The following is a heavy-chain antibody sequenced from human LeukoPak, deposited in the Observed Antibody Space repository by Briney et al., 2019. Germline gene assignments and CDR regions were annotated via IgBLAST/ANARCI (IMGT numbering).Heavy chain of an antibody. CDR3: AKDPRSILTGYYDY. V-gene: IGHV3-23*01. Sequence: GGTLRLSCAASGFTFSSYGMSWVRQAPGKGLEWVSAISGSGGSTYYADSVKGRFTISRDNSKNTLYLQMNSLRAEDTAVYYCAKDPRSILTGYYDYWGQGTLVTVS. CDR1: GFTFSSYG. J-gene: IGHJ4*02. CDR2: ISGSGGST. D-gene: IGHD3-9*01.